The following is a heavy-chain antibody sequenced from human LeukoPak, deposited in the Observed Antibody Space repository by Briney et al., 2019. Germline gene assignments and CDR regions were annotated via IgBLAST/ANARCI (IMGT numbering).Heavy chain of an antibody. V-gene: IGHV4-4*07. CDR1: GGSVSSYY. Sequence: PSVTLSLTCTVSGGSVSSYYWTWIRQPAGKGLEWIGRIYTSGSTNYNPSLKSRITISVDKSKNQFSLRLNSVTAADTAVYYCAGYSSYYGHFDYWGQGTLVTVSS. D-gene: IGHD6-19*01. J-gene: IGHJ4*02. CDR3: AGYSSYYGHFDY. CDR2: IYTSGST.